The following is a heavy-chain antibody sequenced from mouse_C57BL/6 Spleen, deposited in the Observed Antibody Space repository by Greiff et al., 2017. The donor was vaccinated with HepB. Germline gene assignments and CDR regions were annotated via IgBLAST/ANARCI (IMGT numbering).Heavy chain of an antibody. D-gene: IGHD1-1*01. J-gene: IGHJ4*01. Sequence: VMLVESGAELVKPGASVKISCKASGYAFSSYWMNWVKQRPGKGLEWIGQIYPGDGDTNYNGKFKGKATLTADKSSSTAYMQLSSLTSDDSAVYFCARYGSSPYYAMDYWGQGTSVTVSS. CDR2: IYPGDGDT. CDR1: GYAFSSYW. CDR3: ARYGSSPYYAMDY. V-gene: IGHV1-80*01.